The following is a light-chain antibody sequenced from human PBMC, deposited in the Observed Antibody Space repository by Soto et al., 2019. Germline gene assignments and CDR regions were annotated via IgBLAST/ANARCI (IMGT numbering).Light chain of an antibody. CDR3: QQYGNSPRT. CDR1: QSVSSTY. CDR2: GAS. Sequence: EIVLTQSPGTLSLSPGERATLSCRASQSVSSTYLAWYQQKPGQAPRLLIYGASSRAPGIPDRFSGSGSGTDYTLTIRRLEPEDFAVYYCQQYGNSPRTFGQGTKVDIK. V-gene: IGKV3-20*01. J-gene: IGKJ1*01.